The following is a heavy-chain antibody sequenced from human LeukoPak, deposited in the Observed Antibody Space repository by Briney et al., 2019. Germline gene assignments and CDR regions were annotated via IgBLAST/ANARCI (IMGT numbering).Heavy chain of an antibody. D-gene: IGHD2/OR15-2a*01. J-gene: IGHJ5*01. CDR3: AKNPSLGTYFRFVS. Sequence: GGSLRLSCTVSGFTFINYAVSWVRQVPGKGLEWVSAISGSGGTTYYADSVKGRFTISRDNSKNTLYLQMNSLRAEDTAIYYCAKNPSLGTYFRFVSWGQGTLVTVSS. CDR2: ISGSGGTT. CDR1: GFTFINYA. V-gene: IGHV3-23*01.